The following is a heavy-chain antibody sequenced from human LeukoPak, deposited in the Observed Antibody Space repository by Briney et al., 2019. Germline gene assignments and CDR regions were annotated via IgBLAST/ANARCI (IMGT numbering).Heavy chain of an antibody. CDR3: ARHQAVAGDFDY. Sequence: SQTLSLTCTVSGGSISSGGYYWSWIRQHPGKGLEWIGYIYYSGSTYYNPSLKSRVTISVDTSKNQFSLKLSSVTAADTAVYYCARHQAVAGDFDYWGQGTLVTVSS. V-gene: IGHV4-31*03. J-gene: IGHJ4*02. D-gene: IGHD6-19*01. CDR2: IYYSGST. CDR1: GGSISSGGYY.